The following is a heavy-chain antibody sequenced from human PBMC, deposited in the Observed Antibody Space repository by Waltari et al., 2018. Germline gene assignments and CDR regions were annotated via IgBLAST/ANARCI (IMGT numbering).Heavy chain of an antibody. V-gene: IGHV1-69*04. J-gene: IGHJ5*02. Sequence: QVQLVQSGAEVKKPGSSVRVACKLSGGTFNTYAFSWVRQAPGQGLEWLGGGLHILCIATYAPNLQRRVTITADKSTTTAYMELSSLRSEDTAMYYCARGGFRYDSSGYHRPYNWFDPLGQGTLVTVSS. D-gene: IGHD3-22*01. CDR3: ARGGFRYDSSGYHRPYNWFDP. CDR1: GGTFNTYA. CDR2: GLHILCIA.